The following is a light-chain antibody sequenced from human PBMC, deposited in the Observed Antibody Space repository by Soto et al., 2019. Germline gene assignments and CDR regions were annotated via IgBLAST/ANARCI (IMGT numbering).Light chain of an antibody. CDR1: QGISSD. J-gene: IGKJ5*01. V-gene: IGKV1-13*02. CDR2: SAS. Sequence: AIPLTQSPSSLSASVGDRVTITCRASQGISSDLVWYQQKPGKPPKLLIYSASTLESGVPSRFSGSGSGTDFTLTISSLQHEEFATYHCQQFKSYPVTFGQGTRLEIK. CDR3: QQFKSYPVT.